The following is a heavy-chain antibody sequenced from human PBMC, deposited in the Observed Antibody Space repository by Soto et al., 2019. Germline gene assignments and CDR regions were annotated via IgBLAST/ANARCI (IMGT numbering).Heavy chain of an antibody. V-gene: IGHV1-18*01. CDR1: GYTFTNFG. J-gene: IGHJ4*02. CDR3: ARGGTPIDY. D-gene: IGHD3-16*01. CDR2: ISAYNGNT. Sequence: QVQLVQSGAEVKKPGASVKVSSKTSGYTFTNFGLSWVRQAPGQGLEWMGWISAYNGNTNYAQNFQGRVTMTTDTATSTDYMVLTSLRSDVTVVYYCARGGTPIDYCGQGTLVTVSS.